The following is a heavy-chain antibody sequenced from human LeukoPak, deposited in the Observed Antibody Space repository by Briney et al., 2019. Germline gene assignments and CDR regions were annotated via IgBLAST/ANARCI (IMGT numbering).Heavy chain of an antibody. CDR2: MNPNSGNT. CDR3: ARGPAVFRRDYYYMDV. V-gene: IGHV1-8*01. Sequence: EASVKVSCKASGYTFTSYDINWVRQATGQGLEWMGWMNPNSGNTGYAQKFQGRVTITRNTSISTAYMELSSLRSEDTAVYYCARGPAVFRRDYYYMDVWGKGTTVTVSS. CDR1: GYTFTSYD. D-gene: IGHD2-21*01. J-gene: IGHJ6*03.